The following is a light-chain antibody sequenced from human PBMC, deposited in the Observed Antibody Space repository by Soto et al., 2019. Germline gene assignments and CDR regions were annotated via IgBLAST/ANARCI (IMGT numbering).Light chain of an antibody. Sequence: DIQMTQSPSSLSASVGDRVTITCQASHDITNYLNWYQQKPGKGPRLLIYGASNWETGVPSRFSGSGFGTDFSFTISSLQPEDFATYYCQQYDSLPTFGGGTKVDIK. J-gene: IGKJ4*01. CDR3: QQYDSLPT. CDR1: HDITNY. V-gene: IGKV1-33*01. CDR2: GAS.